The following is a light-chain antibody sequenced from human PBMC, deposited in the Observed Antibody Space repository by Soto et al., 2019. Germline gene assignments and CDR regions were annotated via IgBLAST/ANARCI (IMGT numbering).Light chain of an antibody. Sequence: QSALTPPVSVSVSPGQSVAISCTGTSSDVGGYNYVSWYQHHPGKAPKLMIFDVSNRPSGVSNRFSGSKSGNTASLTISGLQPEDEADYYCSSYTTSNTRQIVFGTGTKVTVL. CDR1: SSDVGGYNY. V-gene: IGLV2-14*03. CDR3: SSYTTSNTRQIV. CDR2: DVS. J-gene: IGLJ1*01.